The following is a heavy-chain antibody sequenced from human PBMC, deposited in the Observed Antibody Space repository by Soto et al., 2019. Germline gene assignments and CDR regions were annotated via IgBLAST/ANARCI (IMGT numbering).Heavy chain of an antibody. J-gene: IGHJ4*02. Sequence: GGSLRLSCSASGFTFSSYAMHWVRQAPGKGLEYVSAISSNGGSTYYADSVKGRFTISRDNSKNTLYLQMSSLRAEDTAVYYCVKDRNWGRYGGNSGTHYWGQGTLVTVSS. CDR3: VKDRNWGRYGGNSGTHY. V-gene: IGHV3-64D*08. CDR2: ISSNGGST. CDR1: GFTFSSYA. D-gene: IGHD7-27*01.